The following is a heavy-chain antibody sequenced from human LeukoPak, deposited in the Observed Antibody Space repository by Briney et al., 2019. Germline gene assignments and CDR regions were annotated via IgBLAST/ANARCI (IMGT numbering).Heavy chain of an antibody. J-gene: IGHJ6*03. Sequence: PSETLSLTCIVSVYSISSGYYWGWIRQPPGKGLEWIGSIYHSGSTNYNPSLTSRVTISVDTSKNQFSLKLSSVTAADTAVYYCARHKDYYYSYMDVWGKGTTVTISS. CDR1: VYSISSGYY. V-gene: IGHV4-38-2*02. CDR2: IYHSGST. CDR3: ARHKDYYYSYMDV.